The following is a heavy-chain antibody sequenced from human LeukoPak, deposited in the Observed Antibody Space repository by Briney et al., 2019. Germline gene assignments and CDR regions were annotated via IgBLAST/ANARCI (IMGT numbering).Heavy chain of an antibody. J-gene: IGHJ5*02. CDR1: GFTFNSYS. Sequence: PGGSLRLSCAVSGFTFNSYSMNWVRQAPGKGLEWVSYISSSSSTIYQADPVKGRFTISRDNAENSLYLQMNSLRDEDTAVYYCARELYYYDSGSYYPWGQGTLVTVSS. CDR3: ARELYYYDSGSYYP. CDR2: ISSSSSTI. V-gene: IGHV3-48*02. D-gene: IGHD3-10*01.